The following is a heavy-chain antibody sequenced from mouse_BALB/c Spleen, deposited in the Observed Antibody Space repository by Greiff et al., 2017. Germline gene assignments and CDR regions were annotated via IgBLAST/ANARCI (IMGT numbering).Heavy chain of an antibody. CDR3: ARRPYYYAMDY. CDR2: IYPGDGDT. V-gene: IGHV1-82*01. J-gene: IGHJ4*01. CDR1: GYAFSSSW. Sequence: VQLQQSGPELVKPGASVKISCKASGYAFSSSWMNWVKQRPGQGLEWIGRIYPGDGDTNYNGKFKGKATLTADKSSSTAYMQLSSLTSVDSAVYFCARRPYYYAMDYWGQGTSVTVSS.